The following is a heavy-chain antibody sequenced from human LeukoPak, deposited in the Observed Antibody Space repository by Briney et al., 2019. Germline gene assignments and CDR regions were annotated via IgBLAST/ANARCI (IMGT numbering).Heavy chain of an antibody. J-gene: IGHJ4*02. Sequence: RSSETLSLTCTVSGGSISSYYWSWVRQAPGKGLEWVTFIGYDGSNKYYADSVKGRFTISRDNSKNTLYLQMISLRAEDTAMYYCAKLINALRESVSLGSWGQGTLVSVSS. CDR3: AKLINALRESVSLGS. V-gene: IGHV3-30*02. CDR1: GGSISSYY. D-gene: IGHD3-16*01. CDR2: IGYDGSNK.